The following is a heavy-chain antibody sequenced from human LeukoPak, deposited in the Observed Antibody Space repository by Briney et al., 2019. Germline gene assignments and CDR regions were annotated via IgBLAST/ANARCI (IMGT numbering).Heavy chain of an antibody. V-gene: IGHV4-39*07. CDR3: ARGNLDYYAHAFDI. CDR1: GGSISSSSYY. CDR2: IYYSGST. Sequence: PSETLSLTCTVSGGSISSSSYYWGWIRQPPGKGLEWIGSIYYSGSTYYNPSLKSRVTISVDTSKNQFSLKLSSVTAADTAVYYCARGNLDYYAHAFDIWGQGTMVTVSS. J-gene: IGHJ3*02. D-gene: IGHD3-10*01.